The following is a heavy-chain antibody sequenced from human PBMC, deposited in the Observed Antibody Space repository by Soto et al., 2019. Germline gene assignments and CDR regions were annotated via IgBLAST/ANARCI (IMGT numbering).Heavy chain of an antibody. J-gene: IGHJ6*02. D-gene: IGHD2-15*01. V-gene: IGHV1-69*01. CDR1: GGNFSSYA. CDR2: LIPIFGTA. Sequence: QVQLVQSGAEVKKPGSSVKVACKASGGNFSSYAISWVRQAPGKGLEWLGGLIPIFGTANYAQKFQGRVTITADQSTSTAYMELRSLRSEDTAVYYCARVALYCSGGSGDSIYYYYGMDVWSQGTTVTVSS. CDR3: ARVALYCSGGSGDSIYYYYGMDV.